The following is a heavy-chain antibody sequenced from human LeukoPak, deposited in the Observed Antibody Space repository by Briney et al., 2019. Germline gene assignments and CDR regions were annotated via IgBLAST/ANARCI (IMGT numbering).Heavy chain of an antibody. J-gene: IGHJ3*02. CDR1: GGSISSYY. V-gene: IGHV4-59*01. D-gene: IGHD3-3*01. Sequence: SETLSLTCTVSGGSISSYYWSWIRQPPGKGLEWIGYIYYSGSTNYNPSLKSRVTISVDTSKSQFSLKLSSVTAADTAVYYCARTGVGDAFDIWGQGTMVTVSS. CDR2: IYYSGST. CDR3: ARTGVGDAFDI.